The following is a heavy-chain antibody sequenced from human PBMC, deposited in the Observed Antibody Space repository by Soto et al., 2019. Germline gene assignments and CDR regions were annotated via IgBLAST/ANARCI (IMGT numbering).Heavy chain of an antibody. J-gene: IGHJ3*02. CDR3: ARDERRYDDAFDI. Sequence: ASVKVSCKASGYTFTSYYMHWVRQAPGQGLEWMGIINPSGGSTSYAQKFQGRVTMTRDTSTSTVYMELSSLRSKDTAVYYCARDERRYDDAFDIWGQGTMVTVSS. V-gene: IGHV1-46*01. D-gene: IGHD1-1*01. CDR2: INPSGGST. CDR1: GYTFTSYY.